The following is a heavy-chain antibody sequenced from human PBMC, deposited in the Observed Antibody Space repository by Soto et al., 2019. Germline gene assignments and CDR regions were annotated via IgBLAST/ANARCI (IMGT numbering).Heavy chain of an antibody. CDR1: GYTFTTHG. CDR3: ARDVVMTIFGATTHH. D-gene: IGHD3-3*01. Sequence: QVQLVQSGAEVKKPGASVKVSCKASGYTFTTHGMHWVRQAPGQGPAWMGWINAGSGNTWCSKQFQGRVTITRDTTANTGYMELSSLRSEETAVYYCARDVVMTIFGATTHHWGQGALVTVSS. CDR2: INAGSGNT. V-gene: IGHV1-3*01. J-gene: IGHJ5*02.